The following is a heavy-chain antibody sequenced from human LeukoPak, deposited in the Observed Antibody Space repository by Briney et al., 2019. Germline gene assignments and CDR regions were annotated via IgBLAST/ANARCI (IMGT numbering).Heavy chain of an antibody. Sequence: PSETLSLTCTVSGGSISSSTYYWGWIRQPPGKGLEWIGSIYYSGSTYNNPSLKSRVTIFVDTSKNQFSLKLSSVTATDTAVYYCARTYGDYDGAFDVWAKGQWSPSLQ. CDR2: IYYSGST. V-gene: IGHV4-39*01. CDR1: GGSISSSTYY. J-gene: IGHJ3*01. CDR3: ARTYGDYDGAFDV. D-gene: IGHD4-17*01.